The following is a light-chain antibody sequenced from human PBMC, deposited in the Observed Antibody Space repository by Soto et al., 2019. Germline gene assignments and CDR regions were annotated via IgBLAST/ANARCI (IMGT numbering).Light chain of an antibody. Sequence: EIVLTQSPATVSLSPGERATLSCRASQIVSRHLAWYQQKPGQAPSLLIYDISNRDTGVPVRFSGSGSGTDFTLTISSLEPEDSAVYYCQQRNNWPRNTFGQGTKLEIK. CDR2: DIS. J-gene: IGKJ2*01. CDR1: QIVSRH. V-gene: IGKV3-11*01. CDR3: QQRNNWPRNT.